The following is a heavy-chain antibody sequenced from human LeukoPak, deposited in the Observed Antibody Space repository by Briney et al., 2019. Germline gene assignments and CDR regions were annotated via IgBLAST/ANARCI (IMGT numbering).Heavy chain of an antibody. CDR1: GFTFDTYS. V-gene: IGHV3-48*01. D-gene: IGHD2-15*01. CDR3: TRGLVVVAQYFQH. CDR2: IDTTSTTM. Sequence: GGSLRLSCAASGFTFDTYSMNWVRQAPGTGLEWVSYIDTTSTTMYYADSVKGRFTISRDNAKNSLYLQMNSLRVEDTAVYYCTRGLVVVAQYFQHWGQGTLVTVSS. J-gene: IGHJ1*01.